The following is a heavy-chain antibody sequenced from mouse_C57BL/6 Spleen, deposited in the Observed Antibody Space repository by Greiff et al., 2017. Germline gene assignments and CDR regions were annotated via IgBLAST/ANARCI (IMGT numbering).Heavy chain of an antibody. Sequence: QVQLQQPGAELVMPGASVKLSCKASGYTFTTYWMHWVKQRPGQGLEWIGEIDPSDSYTNYNQKFKGKSTLTVDKSSSTAYMQLSSLTSEDSAVYYCARGDDSSPYAMDYWGQGTSVTVSS. CDR1: GYTFTTYW. CDR2: IDPSDSYT. CDR3: ARGDDSSPYAMDY. D-gene: IGHD1-1*01. V-gene: IGHV1-69*01. J-gene: IGHJ4*01.